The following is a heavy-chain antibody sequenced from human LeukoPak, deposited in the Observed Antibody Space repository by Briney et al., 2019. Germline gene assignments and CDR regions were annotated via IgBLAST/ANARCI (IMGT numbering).Heavy chain of an antibody. CDR1: GYTFTLYY. V-gene: IGHV1-2*02. J-gene: IGHJ4*02. CDR3: ARDRDYGSGIFDY. CDR2: INPNSGGT. Sequence: ASVRVSCTPSGYTFTLYYMHWVRQAPGQGLEWMGWINPNSGGTNYAQKFQGRVTMTRDTSISTAYMELNRLRSDDTAVYYCARDRDYGSGIFDYWGQGTLVTVSS. D-gene: IGHD3-10*01.